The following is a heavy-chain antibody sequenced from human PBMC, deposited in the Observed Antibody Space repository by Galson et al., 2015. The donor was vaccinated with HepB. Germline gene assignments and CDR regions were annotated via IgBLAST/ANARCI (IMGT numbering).Heavy chain of an antibody. CDR1: GFAFSSYA. CDR3: AREGDYGDNTGYFDY. CDR2: ISYDGSNK. J-gene: IGHJ4*02. V-gene: IGHV3-30*04. Sequence: SLRLSCAASGFAFSSYAIHWVRQAPGKGLEWVAVISYDGSNKYYADSVKGRFTISRDNSKNTLYLQMNSLRAEDTAVYYCAREGDYGDNTGYFDYWGQGTLVTVSS. D-gene: IGHD4-17*01.